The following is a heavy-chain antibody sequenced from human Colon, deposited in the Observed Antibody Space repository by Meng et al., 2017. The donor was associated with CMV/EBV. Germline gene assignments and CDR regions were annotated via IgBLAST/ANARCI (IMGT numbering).Heavy chain of an antibody. CDR2: ISENARTT. V-gene: IGHV3-11*01. CDR3: ARALSGDGMDV. J-gene: IGHJ6*02. Sequence: GGSLRLSCAVSGFTLSDHYMDWVRQAPGQGLEWVAYISENARTTYYAESVKGRFTISRDNAKNSLYLQMNSLRAEDTALYYCARALSGDGMDVWGQGTTVTVSS. CDR1: GFTLSDHY. D-gene: IGHD3-10*01.